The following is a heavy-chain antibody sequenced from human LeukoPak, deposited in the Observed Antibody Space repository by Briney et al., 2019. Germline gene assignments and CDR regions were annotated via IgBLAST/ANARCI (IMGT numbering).Heavy chain of an antibody. CDR2: VSSSSSYI. CDR1: GFTFSSYG. D-gene: IGHD1-1*01. V-gene: IGHV3-21*01. Sequence: GGSLRLSCAASGFTFSSYGMNWVRQAPGKGLEWVSSVSSSSSYIYYADSVKGRFTISRDNAKNSLSLQMNSLRAEDTAVYYCARDQRATASTGSYFDYWGQGALVTVSS. J-gene: IGHJ4*02. CDR3: ARDQRATASTGSYFDY.